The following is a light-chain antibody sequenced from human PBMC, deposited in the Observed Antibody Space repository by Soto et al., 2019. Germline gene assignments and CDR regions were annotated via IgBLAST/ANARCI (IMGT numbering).Light chain of an antibody. CDR2: RNK. CDR3: TSWDDSLSAWV. J-gene: IGLJ3*02. V-gene: IGLV1-47*01. CDR1: TSNIEANY. Sequence: QSVLIQPPSASGTPGQRVTISCSGSTSNIEANYVYWYQQFPGTAPKLLIYRNKERPSGVPDRFSGSKSGTSASLAVSGLRSEGEADYFCTSWDDSLSAWVFXGGTKVTVL.